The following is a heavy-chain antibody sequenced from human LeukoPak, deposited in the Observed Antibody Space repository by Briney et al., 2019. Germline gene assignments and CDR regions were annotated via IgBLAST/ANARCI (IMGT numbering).Heavy chain of an antibody. Sequence: ASVKVSCKASGYTFTSYGISWVRQAPGQGLEWMGWISAYNGNTNYAQKLRGRVTMTTDTSTSTAYMELSSLRSEDTAVYYCARDGSSSSYFDYWGQGTLVTVSS. CDR2: ISAYNGNT. CDR3: ARDGSSSSYFDY. V-gene: IGHV1-18*01. J-gene: IGHJ4*02. D-gene: IGHD6-6*01. CDR1: GYTFTSYG.